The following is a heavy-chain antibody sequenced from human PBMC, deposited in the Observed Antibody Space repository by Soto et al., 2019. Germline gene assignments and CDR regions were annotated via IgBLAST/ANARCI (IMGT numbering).Heavy chain of an antibody. CDR1: AYIFITYW. Sequence: GDSLKISCKVSAYIFITYWIGWVRQMPGKGLEWMGIIYPGDSDTRYSPSFQGQVTISADKSISTAYLQWSSLKASDTAMYYCARQKYYDRSGYQNWFDPWGQGTLVTVSS. CDR2: IYPGDSDT. V-gene: IGHV5-51*01. J-gene: IGHJ5*02. CDR3: ARQKYYDRSGYQNWFDP. D-gene: IGHD3-22*01.